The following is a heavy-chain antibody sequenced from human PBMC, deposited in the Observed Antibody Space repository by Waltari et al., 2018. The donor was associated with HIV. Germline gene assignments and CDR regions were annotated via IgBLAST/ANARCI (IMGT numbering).Heavy chain of an antibody. Sequence: EVQLLESGGDLQQPGGSLRLSCAASGFIFSSYAMSWVRPRPGRGLEWVSSINGGTTGTFYAYSVKGRFTISRDSSKNTLYLQMNSLRAEDTAVYYCAKDRSYDSSGYFDYWGEGTLVTVSS. CDR2: INGGTTGT. CDR1: GFIFSSYA. J-gene: IGHJ4*02. CDR3: AKDRSYDSSGYFDY. D-gene: IGHD3-22*01. V-gene: IGHV3-23*01.